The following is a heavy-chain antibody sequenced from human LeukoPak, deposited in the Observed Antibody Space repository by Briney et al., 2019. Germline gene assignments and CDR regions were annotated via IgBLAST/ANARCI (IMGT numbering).Heavy chain of an antibody. V-gene: IGHV3-23*01. CDR3: ARDDCSTTFCYAY. J-gene: IGHJ4*02. CDR1: GFTFSSYA. Sequence: GGSLRLSCAASGFTFSSYAMSWVRQAPGKGLEWVSAISGSGGSSPYADSVKGRFTISRDNSKNTLYLQMIRLRAEDTALYYCARDDCSTTFCYAYWGQGTLVTVSS. CDR2: ISGSGGSS. D-gene: IGHD2-2*01.